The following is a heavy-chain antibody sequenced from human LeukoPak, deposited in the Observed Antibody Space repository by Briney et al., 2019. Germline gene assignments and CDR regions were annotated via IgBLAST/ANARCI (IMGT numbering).Heavy chain of an antibody. D-gene: IGHD6-19*01. J-gene: IGHJ4*02. V-gene: IGHV3-23*01. CDR1: GVTFSSYA. Sequence: PGGALRLSCAASGVTFSSYAMSWVRQAPGKGLEWVSGISGSGGSIYYPHSLQGRFTISRDNSQNTLYLQLNSLRAEDTAVYYCSKDRRSSGWHWFHYWGQGTLLPVSS. CDR2: ISGSGGSI. CDR3: SKDRRSSGWHWFHY.